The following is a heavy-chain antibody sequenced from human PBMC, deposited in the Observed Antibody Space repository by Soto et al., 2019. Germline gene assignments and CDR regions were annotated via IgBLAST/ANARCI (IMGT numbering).Heavy chain of an antibody. CDR3: ARGAYGSGSYPPYYYYYGMDV. Sequence: SLRLSCAASGFTFSSYAMHWVRQAPGKGLEWVAVISYDGSNKYYADSVKGRFTISRDNSKNTLYLQMNSLRAEDTAVYYCARGAYGSGSYPPYYYYYGMDVWGQGTTVTVSS. J-gene: IGHJ6*02. CDR1: GFTFSSYA. V-gene: IGHV3-30-3*01. CDR2: ISYDGSNK. D-gene: IGHD3-10*01.